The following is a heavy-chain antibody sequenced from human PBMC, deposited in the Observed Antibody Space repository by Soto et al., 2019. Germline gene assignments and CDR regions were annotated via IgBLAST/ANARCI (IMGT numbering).Heavy chain of an antibody. CDR3: SRDVGGSYQGYYFDY. CDR2: IKEDGSEK. CDR1: GFTFSNYW. D-gene: IGHD3-22*01. J-gene: IGHJ4*02. Sequence: GGSLRLSCAASGFTFSNYWMTWVRQAPGKGLEWVANIKEDGSEKHYVDSVKGRFTISRDNAKNSLYLQMNSLRVEDTAVYFCSRDVGGSYQGYYFDYWGQGTLVTVSS. V-gene: IGHV3-7*01.